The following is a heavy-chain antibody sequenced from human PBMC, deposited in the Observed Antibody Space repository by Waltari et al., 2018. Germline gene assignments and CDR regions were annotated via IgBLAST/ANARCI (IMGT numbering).Heavy chain of an antibody. D-gene: IGHD3-22*01. V-gene: IGHV3-33*01. Sequence: VQMVESGGGEVQPGRSLRLLCKAYGLPFRSPGVHWVRQGPNKGLEWVASIWYDGSKEYYADSVKGRFTISRDNSKNTLYLQMNSLRVEDTAMYYCAREPHYYDSPYFDYWGQGTLVTVSS. J-gene: IGHJ4*02. CDR3: AREPHYYDSPYFDY. CDR1: GLPFRSPG. CDR2: IWYDGSKE.